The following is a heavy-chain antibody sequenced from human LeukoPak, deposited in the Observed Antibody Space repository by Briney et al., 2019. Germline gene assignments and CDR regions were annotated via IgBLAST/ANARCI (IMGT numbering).Heavy chain of an antibody. CDR1: GFIVSTNW. CDR3: AREGALPLDSFAM. J-gene: IGHJ3*02. D-gene: IGHD3-22*01. CDR2: INSDGSST. V-gene: IGHV3-74*01. Sequence: GGSLRLSCAASGFIVSTNWMHWVRQAPGKGLVWVSRINSDGSSTSYTDSVKGRFTISRDNAKNTLYLQMNSLGAEDTAVYFCAREGALPLDSFAMWGQGTKVTVSS.